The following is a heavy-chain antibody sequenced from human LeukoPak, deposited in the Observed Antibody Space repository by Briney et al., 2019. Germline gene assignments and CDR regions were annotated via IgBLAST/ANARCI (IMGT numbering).Heavy chain of an antibody. CDR3: ARDYSSGWDDGLDI. J-gene: IGHJ3*02. V-gene: IGHV3-7*01. CDR1: GFSFSRYY. Sequence: PGGSLRLSCAASGFSFSRYYMSWVRHAPGEGLEWVASIKHDGSEDYFVGSVRGRFTISRDDARNSLYLQLNSVRGEDTAVYYCARDYSSGWDDGLDIWGQGTTVTVSS. D-gene: IGHD6-19*01. CDR2: IKHDGSED.